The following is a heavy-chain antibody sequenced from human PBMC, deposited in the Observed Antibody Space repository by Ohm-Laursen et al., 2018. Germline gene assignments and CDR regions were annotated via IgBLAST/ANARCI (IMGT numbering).Heavy chain of an antibody. V-gene: IGHV3-11*01. D-gene: IGHD4-23*01. CDR2: ISSSGTTI. Sequence: SLRLSCAASGFTFSDYYMSWIRQAPGKGLEWVSYISSSGTTIYYADSVKGRFTISRDNAKNSLYLQMNSLRAEDTAVYYCARAVRYQLLSDPWGQGTLVTVSS. J-gene: IGHJ5*02. CDR1: GFTFSDYY. CDR3: ARAVRYQLLSDP.